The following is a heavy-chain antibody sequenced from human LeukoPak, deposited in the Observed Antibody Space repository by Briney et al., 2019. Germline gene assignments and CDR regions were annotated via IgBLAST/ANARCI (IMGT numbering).Heavy chain of an antibody. CDR3: ASMRQQLVRGDYYYYMDV. CDR2: IYYSGST. CDR1: GGSISISDYY. J-gene: IGHJ6*03. Sequence: PSETLSLTCTVSGGSISISDYYWGWIRQPPGKGLEWIGSIYYSGSTYYNPSLKSRVTISVDTSKNQFSLKLSSVTAADTAVYYCASMRQQLVRGDYYYYMDVWGKGTTVTVSS. D-gene: IGHD6-13*01. V-gene: IGHV4-39*01.